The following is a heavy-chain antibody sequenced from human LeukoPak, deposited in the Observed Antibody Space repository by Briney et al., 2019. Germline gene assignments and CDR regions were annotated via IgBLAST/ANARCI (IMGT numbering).Heavy chain of an antibody. D-gene: IGHD2-15*01. CDR2: ISAYNGNT. J-gene: IGHJ4*02. Sequence: GASVKVSCKASGYSFTNFGITWVRQAPGQGLEWMGWISAYNGNTDYAQNFQGRVTVTADTSTSTAYRELRGLRSDDTAVYYCARSGCSAGTCYSQTVKFDYWGQETLVTVSS. V-gene: IGHV1-18*01. CDR3: ARSGCSAGTCYSQTVKFDY. CDR1: GYSFTNFG.